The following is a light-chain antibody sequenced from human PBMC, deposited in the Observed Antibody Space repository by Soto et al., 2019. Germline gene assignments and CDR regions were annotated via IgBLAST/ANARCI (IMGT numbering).Light chain of an antibody. J-gene: IGKJ3*01. V-gene: IGKV3-20*01. CDR2: DAS. Sequence: ETVLTQSPATLSLSPGERATLSCRASQSVGSSLAWYQQRPGQPPRLLIYDASKREPGTPARFTGSGSGTDFTLTISRLEPEDFAVYYCQQYGSSPLFTFGPGTKVDIK. CDR1: QSVGSS. CDR3: QQYGSSPLFT.